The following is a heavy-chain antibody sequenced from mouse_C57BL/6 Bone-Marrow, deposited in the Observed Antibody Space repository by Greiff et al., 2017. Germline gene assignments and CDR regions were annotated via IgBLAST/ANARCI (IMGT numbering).Heavy chain of an antibody. D-gene: IGHD1-1*02. Sequence: EVMLVESGGGLVKPGGSLKLSCAASGFTFSSYALSWVRQTPEKRLEWVATISDGGSYTYYPDNVKGRFPISRDNAKNNLYLQMSHLESEDTAMYYCARYGVLSDYWGQGTTLTVSS. CDR1: GFTFSSYA. CDR3: ARYGVLSDY. J-gene: IGHJ2*01. CDR2: ISDGGSYT. V-gene: IGHV5-4*03.